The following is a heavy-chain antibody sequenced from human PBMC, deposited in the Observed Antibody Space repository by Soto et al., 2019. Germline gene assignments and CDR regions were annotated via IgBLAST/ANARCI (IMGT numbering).Heavy chain of an antibody. CDR2: IVVGGGST. CDR1: GFTFTSSA. Sequence: SVKVSCKASGFTFTSSAVQWVRQARGQRLEWIGWIVVGGGSTSYEQKFQDRVTMTRDTSTSTVYMELSSLRSEDTAVYYCARENTAIAILTYSYSYGMDVWGQGTTVTVSS. CDR3: ARENTAIAILTYSYSYGMDV. V-gene: IGHV1-58*01. D-gene: IGHD5-18*01. J-gene: IGHJ6*02.